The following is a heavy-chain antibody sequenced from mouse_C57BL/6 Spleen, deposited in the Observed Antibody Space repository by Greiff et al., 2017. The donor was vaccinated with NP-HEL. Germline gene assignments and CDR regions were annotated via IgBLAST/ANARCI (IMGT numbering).Heavy chain of an antibody. CDR2: IDPSDSYT. Sequence: QVQLQQPGAELVMPGASVKLSCKASGYTFTSYWMHWVKQRPGQGLEWIGKIDPSDSYTNYNQKFKGKSTLTVDKSSSTAYMQLSSLTSEDSAVYYCARSPVTFLDYWGQGTTLTVSS. J-gene: IGHJ2*01. CDR3: ARSPVTFLDY. V-gene: IGHV1-69*01. CDR1: GYTFTSYW. D-gene: IGHD2-2*01.